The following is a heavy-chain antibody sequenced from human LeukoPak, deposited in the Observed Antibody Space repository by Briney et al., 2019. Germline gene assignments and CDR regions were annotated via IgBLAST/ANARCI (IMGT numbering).Heavy chain of an antibody. V-gene: IGHV3-53*01. J-gene: IGHJ4*02. CDR3: AKRARPFGGGFDY. CDR2: IYSGGRT. D-gene: IGHD3-16*01. CDR1: GFTVSSSY. Sequence: GGSLRLSCAASGFTVSSSYMSWVRQAPGKGLEWVSVIYSGGRTSYADSVKGRFTVSRDDSKNTLYLQMNSLRAEDTAVYYCAKRARPFGGGFDYWGQGTLVTVSS.